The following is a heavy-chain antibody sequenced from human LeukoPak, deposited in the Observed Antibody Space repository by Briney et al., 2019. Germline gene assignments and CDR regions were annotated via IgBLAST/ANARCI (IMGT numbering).Heavy chain of an antibody. J-gene: IGHJ4*02. CDR2: IYTSGST. CDR1: GGSFSTYY. Sequence: SETLSLTCTVSGGSFSTYYWSWIRQPAGKGLEWIGRIYTSGSTNYIPSLKSRVTMSVDTSKNQFSLKLSSVTAADTAVYYCARITTVTPGPFDHWGQGILVTVSS. V-gene: IGHV4-4*07. D-gene: IGHD4-17*01. CDR3: ARITTVTPGPFDH.